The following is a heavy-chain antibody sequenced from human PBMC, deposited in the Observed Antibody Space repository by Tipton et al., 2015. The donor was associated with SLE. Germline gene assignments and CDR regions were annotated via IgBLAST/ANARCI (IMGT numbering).Heavy chain of an antibody. Sequence: GLVKPSETLSLTCAVYGGSFSGYYWSWIRQPPGKGLEWIGEINHSGNTNYMPSLKSRVTISIDRSKNQFSLNLNSVTAADTAVYYCATWGVGGTTPLANWGRGTLVTVSS. V-gene: IGHV4-34*01. D-gene: IGHD1-14*01. J-gene: IGHJ4*02. CDR2: INHSGNT. CDR1: GGSFSGYY. CDR3: ATWGVGGTTPLAN.